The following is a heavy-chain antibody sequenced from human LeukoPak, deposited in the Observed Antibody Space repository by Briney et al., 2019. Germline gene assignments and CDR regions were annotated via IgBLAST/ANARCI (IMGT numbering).Heavy chain of an antibody. V-gene: IGHV3-23*01. CDR3: ASRGYSSGWC. J-gene: IGHJ4*02. CDR1: GFTFSSYA. Sequence: PAGSLRLSCSASGFTFSSYAMSWVRQAPGKGLEWVSAFCGIGATTYYAESAKGSFTIYRDNSKNTLYLKMNSLRAADKALYYCASRGYSSGWCWGQGTLVTVPS. CDR2: FCGIGATT. D-gene: IGHD6-19*01.